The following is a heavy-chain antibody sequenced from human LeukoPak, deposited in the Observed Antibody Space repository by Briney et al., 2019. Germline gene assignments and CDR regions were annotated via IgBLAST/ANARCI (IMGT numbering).Heavy chain of an antibody. J-gene: IGHJ5*02. Sequence: ASVKVSCRASGDTFNNYAVSWVRQAPGQGLEWMGWINPNSGGTNYAQKFQGRVTMTRDTSISTAYMELSRLRSDDTAVYYCARGQYQLLPWGQGTLVTVSS. V-gene: IGHV1-2*02. CDR1: GDTFNNYA. CDR3: ARGQYQLLP. CDR2: INPNSGGT. D-gene: IGHD2-2*01.